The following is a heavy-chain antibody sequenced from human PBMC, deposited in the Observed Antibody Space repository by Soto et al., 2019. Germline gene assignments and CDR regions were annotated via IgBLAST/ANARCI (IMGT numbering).Heavy chain of an antibody. Sequence: QVQLVQSGAEVKKPGSSVKVSCKASGGTFSSYAISWVRQAPGQGLEWMGGIIPIFGTANYAQKFQGRVTITADESTSTAYMALSSLRSEDTAVYYCARDDIVVVPAAKGYYYGMDVWGQGTTVTVSS. J-gene: IGHJ6*02. CDR2: IIPIFGTA. CDR1: GGTFSSYA. V-gene: IGHV1-69*01. CDR3: ARDDIVVVPAAKGYYYGMDV. D-gene: IGHD2-2*01.